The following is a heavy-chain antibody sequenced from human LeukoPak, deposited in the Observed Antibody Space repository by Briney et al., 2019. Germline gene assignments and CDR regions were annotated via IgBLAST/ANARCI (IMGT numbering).Heavy chain of an antibody. CDR3: ARHRGGDGYSDY. CDR1: GYRFTNYW. V-gene: IGHV5-51*01. J-gene: IGHJ4*02. D-gene: IGHD5-24*01. Sequence: GESLKISCQGSGYRFTNYWIGWVRQMPGKGLGYMGIIQPGDSDTRYSPSFQGQVTISADKSISTAYLQWSSLKASDTAMYYCARHRGGDGYSDYWGQGTLVTVSS. CDR2: IQPGDSDT.